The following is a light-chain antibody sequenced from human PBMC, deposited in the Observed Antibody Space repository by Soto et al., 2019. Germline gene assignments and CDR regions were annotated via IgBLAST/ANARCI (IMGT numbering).Light chain of an antibody. Sequence: MVLTQSPGTLSLSPGERATLSCRASQSVSSNYLAWYQQKPGQSPRLLIYHASSRATGIPDRFSGSGSGTDFTLSISRLEPGDFALYYCHHYGDSIVTFAGGTKVEIK. J-gene: IGKJ4*01. CDR2: HAS. CDR1: QSVSSNY. CDR3: HHYGDSIVT. V-gene: IGKV3-20*01.